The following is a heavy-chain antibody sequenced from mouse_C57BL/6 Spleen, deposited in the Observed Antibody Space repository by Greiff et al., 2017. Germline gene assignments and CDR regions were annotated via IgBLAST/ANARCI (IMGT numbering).Heavy chain of an antibody. J-gene: IGHJ2*01. Sequence: EVKLQESGPGLVKPSQSLSLTCSVTGYSITSGYYWNWIRQFPGNKLEWMGYISYDGSNNYNPSLKNRISITRDTSKNQFFLKLNSVTTEDTATYYCARDGSSYPYFDYWGQGTTLTVSS. D-gene: IGHD1-1*01. V-gene: IGHV3-6*01. CDR3: ARDGSSYPYFDY. CDR2: ISYDGSN. CDR1: GYSITSGYY.